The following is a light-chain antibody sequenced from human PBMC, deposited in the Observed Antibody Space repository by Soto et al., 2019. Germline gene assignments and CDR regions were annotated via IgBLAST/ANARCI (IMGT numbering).Light chain of an antibody. CDR3: TVWDDSLRGRL. Sequence: QSVLTQPPSASGTPGQRVTISCSGSSSNIESNYVYWYQQLPGMAPRLLIYRNNQRPSGVPDRFSGSKSGTSASLAISALRSEDEADYYCTVWDDSLRGRLFGGGTKVTVL. V-gene: IGLV1-47*01. J-gene: IGLJ2*01. CDR1: SSNIESNY. CDR2: RNN.